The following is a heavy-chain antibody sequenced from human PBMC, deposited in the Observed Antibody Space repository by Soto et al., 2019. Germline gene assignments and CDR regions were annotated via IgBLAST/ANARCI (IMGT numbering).Heavy chain of an antibody. CDR2: ISSNGGST. CDR3: ARVGGSGSYYYYYMDV. CDR1: GFTFSSYA. J-gene: IGHJ6*03. V-gene: IGHV3-64*01. Sequence: EVQLVESGGGLVQPGGSLRLSCAASGFTFSSYAMHWVRQAPGKGLEYVSAISSNGGSTYYANSVKGRFTISRDNSKNTLYLQMGSLRAEYMAVYYCARVGGSGSYYYYYMDVWGKGTTVTVSS. D-gene: IGHD3-10*01.